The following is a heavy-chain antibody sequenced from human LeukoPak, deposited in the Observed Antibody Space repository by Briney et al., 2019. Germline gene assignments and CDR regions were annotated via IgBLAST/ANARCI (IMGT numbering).Heavy chain of an antibody. CDR3: ARVRLWFGEFPDY. D-gene: IGHD3-10*01. CDR2: ISSSSSYI. V-gene: IGHV3-21*01. CDR1: GFTFSSYS. Sequence: PGGSLRLSCAASGFTFSSYSMNWVRQAPGKGLEWVSSISSSSSYIYYADSVKGRFTISRDNAKNSLYLQMNSLRAEDTAVYYCARVRLWFGEFPDYWGQGTLVTVPS. J-gene: IGHJ4*02.